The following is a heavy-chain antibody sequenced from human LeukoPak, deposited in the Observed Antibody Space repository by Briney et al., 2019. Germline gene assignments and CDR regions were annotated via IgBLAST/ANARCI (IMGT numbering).Heavy chain of an antibody. J-gene: IGHJ4*02. CDR3: ARYYAAAGSLRFFDY. CDR1: GYRFTTYW. CDR2: IDPSDSYT. Sequence: GASLKISCKGSGYRFTTYWITWVRPMPGKGVEWMGRIDPSDSYTNYSPSFQGRVTMSADKSFNTAYLQWSSLKASDTAMYYCARYYAAAGSLRFFDYWGQGTLVIVSS. V-gene: IGHV5-10-1*01. D-gene: IGHD6-13*01.